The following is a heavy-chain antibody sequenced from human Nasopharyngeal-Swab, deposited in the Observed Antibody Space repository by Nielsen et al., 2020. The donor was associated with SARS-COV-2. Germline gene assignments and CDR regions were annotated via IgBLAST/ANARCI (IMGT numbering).Heavy chain of an antibody. J-gene: IGHJ4*02. CDR1: GFTFSSYA. Sequence: GESLKISCAASGFTFSSYAMSWVRQAPGKGLEWASAISGSGGSTYYADSVKGRFTISRDNSKNTLYLQMNSLRAEDTAVYYCAKDPRNTAMVSYFDYWGQGTLVTVSS. D-gene: IGHD5-18*01. CDR3: AKDPRNTAMVSYFDY. CDR2: ISGSGGST. V-gene: IGHV3-23*01.